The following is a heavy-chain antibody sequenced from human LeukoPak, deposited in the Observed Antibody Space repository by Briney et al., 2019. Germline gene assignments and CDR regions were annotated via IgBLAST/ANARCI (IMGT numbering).Heavy chain of an antibody. V-gene: IGHV3-33*08. CDR3: ARGQPGVAAAGNLDY. D-gene: IGHD6-13*01. CDR2: IWSDGNNK. Sequence: GGSLRLSCAASGFTFSSYSMNWVRQAPGKGLEWVAIIWSDGNNKYYADSVEGRFTISRDTSKNTLFLQMNSLRAEDTAVYYCARGQPGVAAAGNLDYWGQGTLVTVSS. CDR1: GFTFSSYS. J-gene: IGHJ4*02.